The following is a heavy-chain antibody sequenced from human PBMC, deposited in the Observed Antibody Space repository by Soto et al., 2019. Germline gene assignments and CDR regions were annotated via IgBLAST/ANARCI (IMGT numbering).Heavy chain of an antibody. CDR2: FNAEDGET. D-gene: IGHD3-10*01. J-gene: IGHJ4*02. V-gene: IGHV1-24*01. Sequence: ASVLVSCKDSGYTITDFSMPWVRQPPGDGREWMVGFNAEDGETKYSQKFQGRVTMTRETSASTAYMELSSLRSEDTAVYYCASCYATPICADYWGQGTLVTVSS. CDR1: GYTITDFS. CDR3: ASCYATPICADY.